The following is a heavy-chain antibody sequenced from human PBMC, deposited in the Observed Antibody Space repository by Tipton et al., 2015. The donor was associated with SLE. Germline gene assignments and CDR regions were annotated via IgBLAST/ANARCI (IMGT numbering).Heavy chain of an antibody. CDR2: IRYSGST. Sequence: TLSLTCTVSGVSLSSHYWSWIRQSPGKGLEWIGYIRYSGSTRYNPSLQSRVTISVDTSKNQFSLKLNSVTAADTALYYCGRDLDCGGDCLDSWGRGTLVTVSS. CDR1: GVSLSSHY. J-gene: IGHJ5*01. CDR3: GRDLDCGGDCLDS. V-gene: IGHV4-59*11. D-gene: IGHD2-21*01.